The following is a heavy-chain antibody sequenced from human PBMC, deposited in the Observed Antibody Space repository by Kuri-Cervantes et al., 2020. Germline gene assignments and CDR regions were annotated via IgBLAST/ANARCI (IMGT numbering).Heavy chain of an antibody. J-gene: IGHJ4*01. V-gene: IGHV3-53*01. CDR2: IYNTGDT. CDR3: AKRITVAIDY. CDR1: GFSVSDSH. Sequence: GESLKISCEASGFSVSDSHINWLRRAPGKGLEWVSMIYNTGDTFYGDSVKGRFTISRDNSKNTLYLQMNSLRAEDTAVYYCAKRITVAIDYWGHGTLVTVSS. D-gene: IGHD3-10*01.